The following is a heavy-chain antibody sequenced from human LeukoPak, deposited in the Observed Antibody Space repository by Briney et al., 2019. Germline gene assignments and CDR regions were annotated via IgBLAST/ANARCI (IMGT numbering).Heavy chain of an antibody. Sequence: GGSLRLSCAASGYTFSCCSMNWVRQAPGKGLEWISSINNSGDDKYHADSVQGRFTISRDNAKNSLYLQMNSLRAEDTAVYYCARELDRIQDLDSWGQGTQVTVSS. CDR2: INNSGDDK. J-gene: IGHJ4*02. D-gene: IGHD1-1*01. V-gene: IGHV3-21*01. CDR1: GYTFSCCS. CDR3: ARELDRIQDLDS.